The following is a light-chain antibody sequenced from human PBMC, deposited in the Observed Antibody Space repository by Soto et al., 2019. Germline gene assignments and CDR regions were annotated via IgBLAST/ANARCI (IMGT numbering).Light chain of an antibody. CDR3: TSYTSSTTNYV. J-gene: IGLJ1*01. CDR1: SSDIGGYDY. Sequence: QAVVTQPASVSGSPGQSITISCTGTSSDIGGYDYVSWYQQHPDKAPKLMIYEVSNRPSGVSNRFSGSKSGNTASLTISGLQAEDEADYYCTSYTSSTTNYVFGSGTKLTVL. V-gene: IGLV2-14*01. CDR2: EVS.